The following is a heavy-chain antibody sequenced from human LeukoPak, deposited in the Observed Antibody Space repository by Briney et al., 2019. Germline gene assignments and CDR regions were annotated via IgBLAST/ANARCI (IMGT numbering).Heavy chain of an antibody. J-gene: IGHJ4*02. CDR2: IIPIFGTA. D-gene: IGHD1-26*01. CDR3: ARSGSYHYYFDY. CDR1: GGTFSSYA. V-gene: IGHV1-69*13. Sequence: SVKVSCKASGGTFSSYAISWARQAPGQGLEWMGGIIPIFGTANYAQKFQGRATITADESTSTAYMELSSLRSEDTAVYYCARSGSYHYYFDYWGQGTLVTVSS.